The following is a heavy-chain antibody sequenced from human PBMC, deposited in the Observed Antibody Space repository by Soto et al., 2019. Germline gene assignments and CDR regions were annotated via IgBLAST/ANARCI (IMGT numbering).Heavy chain of an antibody. CDR3: TKASSDRNHMEV. CDR1: GFAFGNFV. Sequence: LRLSCAASGFAFGNFVMRWVRQTPGKGLEWVSTITETGDDTYYTDSVKGRFTISRDNSKNTLYLQMTSLRAEDTALYYCTKASSDRNHMEVWGPGTTVTVSS. J-gene: IGHJ6*02. CDR2: ITETGDDT. V-gene: IGHV3-23*01.